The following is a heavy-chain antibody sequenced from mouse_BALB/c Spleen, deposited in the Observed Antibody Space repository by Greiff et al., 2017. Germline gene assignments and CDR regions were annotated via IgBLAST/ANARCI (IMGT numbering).Heavy chain of an antibody. D-gene: IGHD1-1*01. V-gene: IGHV1-67*01. Sequence: QVQLQQSGPELVRPGVSVKISCKGSGYTFTDYAMHWVKQSHAKSLEWIGVISTYYGNTNYNQKFKGKATMTVDKSSSTAYMQLSSPTSEDSAVYYCARFITTVVATPYWYFDVWGAGTTVTVSS. J-gene: IGHJ1*01. CDR2: ISTYYGNT. CDR3: ARFITTVVATPYWYFDV. CDR1: GYTFTDYA.